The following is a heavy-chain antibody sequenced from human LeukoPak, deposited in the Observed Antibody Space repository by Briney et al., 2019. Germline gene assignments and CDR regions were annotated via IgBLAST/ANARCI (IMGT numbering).Heavy chain of an antibody. CDR1: GGSVSSGGFY. CDR3: AREDITGTASYFDY. V-gene: IGHV4-61*08. Sequence: SETLSLTCTVSGGSVSSGGFYWTWIRQPPGKGLEWIGYIYYSGSTNYIPSLRSRLTISVDTSKNQFSLKLSSVTAADTAVYYCAREDITGTASYFDYLGQGTLVTVSS. D-gene: IGHD1-7*01. J-gene: IGHJ4*02. CDR2: IYYSGST.